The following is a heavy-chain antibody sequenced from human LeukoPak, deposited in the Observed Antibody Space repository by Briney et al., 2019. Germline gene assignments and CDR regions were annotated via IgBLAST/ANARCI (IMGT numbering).Heavy chain of an antibody. CDR2: FDPEDGET. CDR3: ATAYDSSGYAFDI. D-gene: IGHD3-22*01. V-gene: IGHV1-24*01. Sequence: GASVKVSCKVSGYTLTELSMHWVRQAPGKGLEWMGGFDPEDGETIYAQKFQGRVTMTEDTSTDTAYMELSSLRSEGTAVYYCATAYDSSGYAFDIWGQGTMVTVSS. J-gene: IGHJ3*02. CDR1: GYTLTELS.